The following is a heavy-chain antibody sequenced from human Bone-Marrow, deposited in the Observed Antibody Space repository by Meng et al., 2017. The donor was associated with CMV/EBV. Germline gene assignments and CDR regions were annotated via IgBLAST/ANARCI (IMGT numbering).Heavy chain of an antibody. CDR1: GFTFSSYA. Sequence: GGSLRLSCAASGFTFSSYAMHWVRQAPGKGLEWVAVISYDGSNKYYADSVKGRFTISRDNSKNTLYLQMNSLRAEDTALYYCARTNCSSTSCYYYYGMDVWGQGTTVTVSS. CDR2: ISYDGSNK. CDR3: ARTNCSSTSCYYYYGMDV. J-gene: IGHJ6*02. V-gene: IGHV3-30-3*01. D-gene: IGHD2-2*01.